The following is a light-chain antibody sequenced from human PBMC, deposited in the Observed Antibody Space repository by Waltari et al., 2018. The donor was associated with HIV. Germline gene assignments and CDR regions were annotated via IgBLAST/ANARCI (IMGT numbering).Light chain of an antibody. CDR2: WAS. V-gene: IGKV4-1*01. Sequence: DIVMTQSPDSLAVSLGERATINCKSSQSVSYSSNNKNYLAWYQQKPGQPPKLLIYWASTRESGVPDRCSGSVSGTDFTLTISSLQAEDVAVYYCQQYYSTWTFGQGTKVEIK. CDR1: QSVSYSSNNKNY. CDR3: QQYYSTWT. J-gene: IGKJ1*01.